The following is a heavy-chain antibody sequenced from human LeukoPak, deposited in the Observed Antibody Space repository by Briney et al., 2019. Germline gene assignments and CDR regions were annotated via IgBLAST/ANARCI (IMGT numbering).Heavy chain of an antibody. D-gene: IGHD3-22*01. CDR1: GFTFDDYA. J-gene: IGHJ4*02. Sequence: GRSLRLSCAASGFTFDDYAMHWVRQAPGKGLEWVSGISWNSGSIGYADSVKGRFTISRDNAKNSLYLQMNSLRAEDTALYYCAKGHYDSSGYYDTEYYFDYWGQGTLVTVSS. V-gene: IGHV3-9*01. CDR3: AKGHYDSSGYYDTEYYFDY. CDR2: ISWNSGSI.